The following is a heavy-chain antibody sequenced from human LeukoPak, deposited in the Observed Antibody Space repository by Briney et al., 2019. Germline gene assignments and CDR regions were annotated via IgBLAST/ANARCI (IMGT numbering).Heavy chain of an antibody. CDR2: INAGNGNT. CDR1: EYTFTSYT. CDR3: ARDSGSDWWDH. Sequence: GASAKVSCKAFEYTFTSYTMHWVRQAPGQRLEWMGWINAGNGNTKYSEKFQGRVIITRDTSASTAYMELSSLRSEDTAVYYCARDSGSDWWDHWGQGTLVTVSS. J-gene: IGHJ5*02. D-gene: IGHD5-12*01. V-gene: IGHV1-3*01.